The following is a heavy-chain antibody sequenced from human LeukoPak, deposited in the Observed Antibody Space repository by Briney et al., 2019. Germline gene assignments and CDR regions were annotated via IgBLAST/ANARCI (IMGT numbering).Heavy chain of an antibody. CDR2: LDPSDSYT. V-gene: IGHV5-10-1*01. J-gene: IGHJ4*02. CDR1: GYNFTSYW. CDR3: ARLRDGSLDD. Sequence: GESLKISCKGSGYNFTSYWISWVRQMPGKGLEWMGRLDPSDSYTNYSPSFQGHVTISADKSISTAYLQWSSLKASDTAMYYCARLRDGSLDDWGQGALVTVSS.